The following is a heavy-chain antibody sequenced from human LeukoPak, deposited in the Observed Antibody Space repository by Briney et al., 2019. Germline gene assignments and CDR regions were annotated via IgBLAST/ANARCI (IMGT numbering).Heavy chain of an antibody. CDR2: ISGSGGSK. Sequence: GGSLRLSCAASGFTFSSYGMSWVRQAPGKGLEWVSGISGSGGSKYYADSVKGRFTISRDNAKNSLYLQMNSLRAEDTAVYYCASLLHPYYYYYMDVWGKGTTVTVSS. CDR1: GFTFSSYG. CDR3: ASLLHPYYYYYMDV. D-gene: IGHD2-15*01. J-gene: IGHJ6*03. V-gene: IGHV3-23*01.